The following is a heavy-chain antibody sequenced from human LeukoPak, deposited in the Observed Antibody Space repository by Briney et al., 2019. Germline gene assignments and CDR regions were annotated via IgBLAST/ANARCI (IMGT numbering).Heavy chain of an antibody. CDR3: ARVGQWLVREYYFDY. D-gene: IGHD6-19*01. CDR2: INAGNGNT. V-gene: IGHV1-3*01. J-gene: IGHJ4*02. CDR1: GYTFTSYA. Sequence: EASVKVSCTASGYTFTSYAMHWVRQAPGQRLEWMGWINAGNGNTKYSQKFQGRVTITRDTSASTAYMELSSLRSEDTAVYYCARVGQWLVREYYFDYWGQGTLVAVSS.